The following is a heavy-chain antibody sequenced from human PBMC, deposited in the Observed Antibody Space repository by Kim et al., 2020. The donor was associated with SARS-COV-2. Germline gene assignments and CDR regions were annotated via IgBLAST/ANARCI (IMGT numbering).Heavy chain of an antibody. CDR3: VTGSSSLSLVSYFDY. Sequence: GGSLRLSCAASGFTFSSYAMSWVRQAPGKGLEWVSAISGSGGSTYYADSVKGRFTISRDNSKNTLYLQMNSLRAEDTAVYYCVTGSSSLSLVSYFDYWGQGTLVTVSS. J-gene: IGHJ4*02. D-gene: IGHD6-6*01. V-gene: IGHV3-23*01. CDR2: ISGSGGST. CDR1: GFTFSSYA.